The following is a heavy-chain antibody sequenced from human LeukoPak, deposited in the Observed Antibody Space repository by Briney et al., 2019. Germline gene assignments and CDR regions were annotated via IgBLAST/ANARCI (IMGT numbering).Heavy chain of an antibody. J-gene: IGHJ3*02. CDR2: INPNSGGT. D-gene: IGHD4-23*01. CDR1: GYTFTAYY. V-gene: IGHV1-2*02. Sequence: ASVKVSCKASGYTFTAYYIHWVRQAPGQGLEWLGVINPNSGGTDYAQKFQGRVTMTRDTSISTAYMELSSLRSDDTAVYYCARGWSTGYGGNSDAFDIWGQGTMVTVSS. CDR3: ARGWSTGYGGNSDAFDI.